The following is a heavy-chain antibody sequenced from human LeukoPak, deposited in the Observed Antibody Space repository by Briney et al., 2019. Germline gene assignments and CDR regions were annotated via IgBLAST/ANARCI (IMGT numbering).Heavy chain of an antibody. D-gene: IGHD3-10*01. CDR1: GGSISSGDYS. J-gene: IGHJ5*02. Sequence: SETLSLTCAVSGGSISSGDYSWSWIRQPPGKGLEWIGNIYYSGSTYYNPSLKSRVNISVDTSKNQFSLKLTSVAAADTAVYYCARSQFYGSGSYQGRWFDPWGQGTLVTVSS. CDR3: ARSQFYGSGSYQGRWFDP. V-gene: IGHV4-30-4*07. CDR2: IYYSGST.